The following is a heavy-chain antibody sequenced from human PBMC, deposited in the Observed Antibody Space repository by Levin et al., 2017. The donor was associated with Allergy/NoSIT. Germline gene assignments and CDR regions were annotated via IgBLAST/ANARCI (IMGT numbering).Heavy chain of an antibody. CDR1: GYSFSNYW. CDR3: ARPARAALRNEAFDI. D-gene: IGHD6-6*01. J-gene: IGHJ3*02. Sequence: LGESLKISCEGSGYSFSNYWIGWVRQMPGKGLEWMGIIYPSDSDTRYSPSFQGQVTISADKSINTAYLQWSSLKASDTALYYCARPARAALRNEAFDIWGQGTMVTVSS. V-gene: IGHV5-51*01. CDR2: IYPSDSDT.